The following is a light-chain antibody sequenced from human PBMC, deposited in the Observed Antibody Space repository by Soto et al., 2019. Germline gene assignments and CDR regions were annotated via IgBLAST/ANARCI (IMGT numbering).Light chain of an antibody. J-gene: IGKJ5*01. CDR1: QSVGDY. CDR3: QQRSDWPPIT. Sequence: VLTQSPATLSLSPGERASLSCRASQSVGDYLAWYQQKPGQAPRLLIYDASNRAAGVPYRFRGSGSGTDFTLTISSVEPEDFGVYYGQQRSDWPPITFGQGTRLEIK. CDR2: DAS. V-gene: IGKV3-11*01.